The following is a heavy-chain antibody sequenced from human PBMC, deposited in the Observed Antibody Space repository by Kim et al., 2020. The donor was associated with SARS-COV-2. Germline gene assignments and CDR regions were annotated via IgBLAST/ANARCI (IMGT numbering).Heavy chain of an antibody. V-gene: IGHV3-23*01. J-gene: IGHJ5*02. CDR1: GFTFSSYA. CDR2: ISGSGGST. CDR3: AKARGYCSGGSCPRTGILVLDP. Sequence: GGSLRLSCAASGFTFSSYAMSWVRQAPGKGLEWVSAISGSGGSTYYADSVKGRFTISRDNSKNTLYLQMNSLRAEDTAVYYCAKARGYCSGGSCPRTGILVLDPWGQGTLVTVSS. D-gene: IGHD2-15*01.